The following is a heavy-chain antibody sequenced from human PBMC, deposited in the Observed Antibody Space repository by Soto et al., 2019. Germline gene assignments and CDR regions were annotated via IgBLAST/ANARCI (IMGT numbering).Heavy chain of an antibody. CDR3: ARTSGEPEGNWFDP. CDR2: IYYSGST. V-gene: IGHV4-30-4*01. J-gene: IGHJ5*02. Sequence: PSETLSLTCTVSGGSISSGDYYWSWIRQPPGKGLEWIGYIYYSGSTYYNPSLKSRVTISVDTSKNQFSLKLSSVTAADTAVYYCARTSGEPEGNWFDPWGQGTLVTVSS. CDR1: GGSISSGDYY. D-gene: IGHD3-10*01.